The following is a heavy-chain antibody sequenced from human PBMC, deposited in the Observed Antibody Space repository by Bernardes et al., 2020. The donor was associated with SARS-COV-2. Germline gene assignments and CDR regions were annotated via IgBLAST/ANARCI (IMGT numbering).Heavy chain of an antibody. CDR3: ARGRDCGGGSCDGYWYYGLDV. CDR2: TYHRSKWYN. J-gene: IGHJ6*04. V-gene: IGHV6-1*01. CDR1: RDSVSSNTAA. D-gene: IGHD2-15*01. Sequence: SICSDNSRDSVSSNTAAWNLIRQSPSRGLEWLGRTYHRSKWYNDYAVSVKSRITINPDTSKNQFSLQMNSLRAEDTAVYFCARGRDCGGGSCDGYWYYGLDVWGKGATVTVSS.